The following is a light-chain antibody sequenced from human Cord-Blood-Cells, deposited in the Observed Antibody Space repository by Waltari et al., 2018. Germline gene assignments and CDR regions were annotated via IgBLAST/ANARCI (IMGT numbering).Light chain of an antibody. J-gene: IGKJ3*01. CDR1: QSVLYSSNNKNY. CDR3: QQYYSTPFT. V-gene: IGKV4-1*01. CDR2: WAS. Sequence: DIVMTQSPDSLAVSLGERATINCKSSQSVLYSSNNKNYLAWYQQKPGQPPKLLIYWASTRESGVPNRFSGSWSGTDFTLTSSSLQAEDVAVYYCQQYYSTPFTFGPGTKVDIK.